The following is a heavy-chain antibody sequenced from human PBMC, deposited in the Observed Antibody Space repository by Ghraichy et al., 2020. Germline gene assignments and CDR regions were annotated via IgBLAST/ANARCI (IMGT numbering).Heavy chain of an antibody. V-gene: IGHV4-39*01. J-gene: IGHJ4*02. CDR3: ARLTGTYYFDY. CDR1: GGSVSNVGYY. Sequence: SETLSLTCTVSGGSVSNVGYYWGWIRQPPGKGLDWIGSIYYSGSTYYNPSLKSRVTISGDTFKNQFSLKLSSVTAADTAVYYCARLTGTYYFDYWGQGTLVTVSS. CDR2: IYYSGST. D-gene: IGHD7-27*01.